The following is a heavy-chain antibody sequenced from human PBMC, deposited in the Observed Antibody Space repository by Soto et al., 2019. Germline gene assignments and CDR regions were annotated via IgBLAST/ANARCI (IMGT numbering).Heavy chain of an antibody. CDR3: ARRYCASDNCALVYYFVAP. CDR2: IIPVFRSA. Sequence: VQLVQSGAEVKKTGSSVKVSCKASGGTFNKFAFSWVRQAPGQGFEWMGGIIPVFRSANYAQRFRGRITITAGQYTSTVYLDLNDLRSDDTAVYYGARRYCASDNCALVYYFVAPWGLGTTVTGSS. CDR1: GGTFNKFA. V-gene: IGHV1-69*01. D-gene: IGHD2-21*02. J-gene: IGHJ6*02.